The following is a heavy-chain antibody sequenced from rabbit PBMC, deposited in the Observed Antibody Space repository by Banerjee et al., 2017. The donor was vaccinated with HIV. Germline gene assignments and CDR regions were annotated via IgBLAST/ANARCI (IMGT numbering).Heavy chain of an antibody. J-gene: IGHJ4*01. D-gene: IGHD6-1*01. V-gene: IGHV1S45*01. Sequence: QEQLVESGGGLVQPGGSLKLSCKASGFDFSRYYMSWVRQAPGKGLEWIGDIDPVFGSTYYATWVNGRFTISKTSSTAVTLQMTSLTAADTATYFCARGAIVDYGYAGYFT. CDR2: IDPVFGST. CDR3: ARGAIVDYGYAGYFT. CDR1: GFDFSRYYM.